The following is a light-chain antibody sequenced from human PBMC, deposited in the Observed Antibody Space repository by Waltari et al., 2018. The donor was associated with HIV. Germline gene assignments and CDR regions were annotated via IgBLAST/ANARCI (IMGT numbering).Light chain of an antibody. CDR3: QVWQMSTYRGV. CDR1: NNGSKG. CDR2: CDS. Sequence: SYVLTQPPSVSVAPGKTASITCEPANNGSKGVHWYQQKPGQAPRLGIYCDSDRPSESPVRLSCCRSGSTATLTMGRVEAGDEADYYGQVWQMSTYRGVFGAGAELTV. V-gene: IGLV3-21*01. J-gene: IGLJ3*02.